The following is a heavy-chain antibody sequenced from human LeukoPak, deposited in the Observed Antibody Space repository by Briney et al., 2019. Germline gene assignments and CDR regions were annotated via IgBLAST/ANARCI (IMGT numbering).Heavy chain of an antibody. CDR3: ARRCSGLDY. V-gene: IGHV5-51*01. D-gene: IGHD2-15*01. Sequence: PGESPKISCKGSGYSFTSYWIGWVRQMPGKGPEWVGIIYPGDSDTRYSPCFQGQVTISAEKSITTGYLQGSSLKASDTAMYCCARRCSGLDYWGQGTLVTVSS. CDR2: IYPGDSDT. J-gene: IGHJ4*02. CDR1: GYSFTSYW.